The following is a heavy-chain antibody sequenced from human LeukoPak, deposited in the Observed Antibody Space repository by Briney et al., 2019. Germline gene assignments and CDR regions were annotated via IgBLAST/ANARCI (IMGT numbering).Heavy chain of an antibody. CDR3: ARLYSYGPRYFDY. Sequence: SQTLSLTCAVSGGSISSGGYYWSWIRQPPGKGLEWIGNIYHSGSTYYNPSLKSRVTISVDRSKNQFSLKLSSVTAADTAVYYCARLYSYGPRYFDYWGQGTLVTVSS. CDR1: GGSISSGGYY. D-gene: IGHD5-18*01. J-gene: IGHJ4*02. V-gene: IGHV4-30-2*01. CDR2: IYHSGST.